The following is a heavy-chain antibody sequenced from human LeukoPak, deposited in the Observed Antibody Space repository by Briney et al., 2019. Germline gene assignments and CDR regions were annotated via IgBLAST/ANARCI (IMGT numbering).Heavy chain of an antibody. D-gene: IGHD3-3*01. V-gene: IGHV3-7*01. Sequence: GGSLRLSCAASGFTFSSYWMSWVRQAPGKGLEWVANIKQDGSEKYYGDSVRGRFTISRDNAKDSLYLQMNSLRAEDTAVYYCARPYVLRFLEWLPFDYWGQGTLVTVSS. CDR2: IKQDGSEK. CDR1: GFTFSSYW. CDR3: ARPYVLRFLEWLPFDY. J-gene: IGHJ4*02.